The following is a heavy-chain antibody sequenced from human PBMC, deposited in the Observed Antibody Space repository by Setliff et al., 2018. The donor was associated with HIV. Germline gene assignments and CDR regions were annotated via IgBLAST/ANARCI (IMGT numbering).Heavy chain of an antibody. CDR2: FHPEDGKP. Sequence: ASVKVSCKASGYTLTELFKHWVRQAPGKGLEWMGGFHPEDGKPIYAQRFQGRVTIIADESTSTAYMELTSLRSEDTAVYYCAREEYDRDFWGQGTKVTVSS. V-gene: IGHV1-24*01. D-gene: IGHD3-22*01. CDR1: GYTLTELF. J-gene: IGHJ3*01. CDR3: AREEYDRDF.